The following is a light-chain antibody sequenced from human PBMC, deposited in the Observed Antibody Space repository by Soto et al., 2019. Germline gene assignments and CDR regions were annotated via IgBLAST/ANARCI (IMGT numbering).Light chain of an antibody. J-gene: IGKJ2*01. CDR2: DTS. CDR1: QSVDRD. Sequence: EIVLTQSPATLYLSPGDRATLSCRASQSVDRDLAWYQAKPGQAPRLLIYDTSDRATGIPDRFSGSGSETDFPLTISSLEPEDFAVYYCQQGSNWYTFGQGTKLVIK. V-gene: IGKV3-11*01. CDR3: QQGSNWYT.